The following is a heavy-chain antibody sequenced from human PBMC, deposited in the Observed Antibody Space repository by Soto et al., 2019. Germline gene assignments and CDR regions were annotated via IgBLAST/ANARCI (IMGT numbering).Heavy chain of an antibody. CDR1: GFIFSNYA. J-gene: IGHJ4*02. CDR3: AIPSGLTVTGPDY. D-gene: IGHD6-19*01. CDR2: IGGNGADT. Sequence: SGGSLRLSCAASGFIFSNYAMSWVRQAPGKGPEWVSAIGGNGADTYYADSVKGRFTISRDNSKNTLYLQMNSLRAEDTAVYFCAIPSGLTVTGPDYWGQGTLVTVSS. V-gene: IGHV3-23*01.